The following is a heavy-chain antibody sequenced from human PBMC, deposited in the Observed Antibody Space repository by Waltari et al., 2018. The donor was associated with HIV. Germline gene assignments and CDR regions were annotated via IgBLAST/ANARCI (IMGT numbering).Heavy chain of an antibody. V-gene: IGHV3-23*01. CDR2: ISSSGGST. J-gene: IGHJ4*02. D-gene: IGHD1-1*01. CDR1: GITFSSYA. Sequence: EVQLLESGGDLVQPGGSLRISCAASGITFSSYAMSWVRQAPGGGLEWVSSISSSGGSTYYGDSVEGRFTISRDNFKDTLYLQMNSLRAEDTAVYYCAKSSPNWSHDRGYFDFWGQGTLVTVSS. CDR3: AKSSPNWSHDRGYFDF.